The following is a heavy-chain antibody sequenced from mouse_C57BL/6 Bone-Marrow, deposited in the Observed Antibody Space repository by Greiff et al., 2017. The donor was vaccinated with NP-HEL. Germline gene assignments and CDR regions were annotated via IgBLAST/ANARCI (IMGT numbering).Heavy chain of an antibody. CDR3: TSYYYGSFDY. CDR1: GFNIKDDY. V-gene: IGHV14-4*01. D-gene: IGHD1-1*01. Sequence: EVQLQESGAELVRPGASVKLSCTASGFNIKDDYMHWVKQRPEQGLEWIGWIDPENGDTEYASKFQGKATITVDTSSNTAYLQLSSLTSEDTAVYYCTSYYYGSFDYWGQGTTLTVSS. CDR2: IDPENGDT. J-gene: IGHJ2*01.